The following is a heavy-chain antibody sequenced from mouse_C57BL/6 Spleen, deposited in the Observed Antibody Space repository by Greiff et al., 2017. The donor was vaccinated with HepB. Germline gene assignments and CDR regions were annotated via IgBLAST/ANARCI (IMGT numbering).Heavy chain of an antibody. Sequence: QVQLQQSGAELARPGASVKMSCKASGYTFTSYTMHWVKQRPGPGLEWIGYINPSSGYTKYNQKFKDKATLTADKSSSTAYMQLSSLTSEDSAVYYCARGGSNYNCDVWGTGTTVTVSS. J-gene: IGHJ1*03. CDR1: GYTFTSYT. D-gene: IGHD2-5*01. V-gene: IGHV1-4*01. CDR3: ARGGSNYNCDV. CDR2: INPSSGYT.